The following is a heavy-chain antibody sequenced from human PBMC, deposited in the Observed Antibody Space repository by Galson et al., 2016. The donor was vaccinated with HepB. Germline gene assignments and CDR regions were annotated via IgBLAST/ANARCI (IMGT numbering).Heavy chain of an antibody. V-gene: IGHV4-4*02. CDR3: ARGGDYDSSGRFDY. CDR1: GGSISSSNW. Sequence: SETLSLTCAVSGGSISSSNWWSWVRQPPGKGLEWIGEIYRGGSTSYNPSLKSRVTISVDKSKNQISRKLSSVTAADTAVYYCARGGDYDSSGRFDYWGQGTLVTVSS. J-gene: IGHJ4*02. CDR2: IYRGGST. D-gene: IGHD3-22*01.